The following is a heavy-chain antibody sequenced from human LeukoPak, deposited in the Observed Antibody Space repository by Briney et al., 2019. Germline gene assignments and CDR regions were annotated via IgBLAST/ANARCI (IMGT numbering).Heavy chain of an antibody. Sequence: ASVKVSCKASGGTFSSYAINWVRQAPGQGLEWMGGIIPIFGTANHAQKFQGRVTSIADESTSTAYMELSSLRSEDTAVYYCARSPVLAARKSPASWYFDYWGQGTLVTVSS. CDR3: ARSPVLAARKSPASWYFDY. CDR2: IIPIFGTA. J-gene: IGHJ4*02. CDR1: GGTFSSYA. D-gene: IGHD6-6*01. V-gene: IGHV1-69*13.